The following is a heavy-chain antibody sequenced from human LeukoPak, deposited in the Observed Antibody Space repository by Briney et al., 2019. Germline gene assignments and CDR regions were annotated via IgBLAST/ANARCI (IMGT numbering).Heavy chain of an antibody. V-gene: IGHV3-74*01. CDR3: AKDARVMGLYDAFDI. D-gene: IGHD3-16*01. CDR2: INSDGSTT. CDR1: GFTFSPYW. Sequence: TGGSLRLSCAASGFTFSPYWMHWVRQAPGKGLVWVSHINSDGSTTGYADSVKGRFTISRDNAKNTLYLQMNSLRAEDTAVYYCAKDARVMGLYDAFDIWGQGTMVTVSS. J-gene: IGHJ3*02.